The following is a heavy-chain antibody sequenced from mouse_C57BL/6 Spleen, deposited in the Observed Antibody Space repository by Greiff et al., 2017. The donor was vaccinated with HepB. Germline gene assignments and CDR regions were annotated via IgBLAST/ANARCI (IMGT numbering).Heavy chain of an antibody. Sequence: EVKLMESGGGLVQPGGSMKLSCVASGFTFSNYWMNWVRQSPEKGLEWVAQIRLKSDNYATHYAESVKGRFTISRDDSKSSVYLQMNNLRAEDTGIYYCTKVYGNYHYYAMDYWGQGTSVTVSS. CDR3: TKVYGNYHYYAMDY. J-gene: IGHJ4*01. D-gene: IGHD2-10*02. CDR2: IRLKSDNYAT. V-gene: IGHV6-3*01. CDR1: GFTFSNYW.